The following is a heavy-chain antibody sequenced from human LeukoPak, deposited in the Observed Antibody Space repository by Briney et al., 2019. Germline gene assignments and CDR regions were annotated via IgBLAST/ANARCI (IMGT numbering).Heavy chain of an antibody. CDR2: ISSSGSTI. D-gene: IGHD3-9*01. Sequence: GGSLRLSCAASGFTFSDYYMSWIRQAPGKGLEWVSYISSSGSTIYYADSVKGRFTISRDNAKNSLYLQMNSLRAEDTAVYYCAKVDYDILTGYPTSYYYYYMDVWGKGTTVTISS. CDR1: GFTFSDYY. J-gene: IGHJ6*03. V-gene: IGHV3-11*04. CDR3: AKVDYDILTGYPTSYYYYYMDV.